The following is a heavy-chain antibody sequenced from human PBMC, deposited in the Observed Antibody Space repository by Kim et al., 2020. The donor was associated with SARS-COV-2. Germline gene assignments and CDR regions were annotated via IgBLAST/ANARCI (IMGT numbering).Heavy chain of an antibody. CDR3: ASAQYSSSSRWYFDL. V-gene: IGHV4-59*01. CDR1: GGSISSYY. J-gene: IGHJ2*01. D-gene: IGHD6-6*01. CDR2: IYYSGST. Sequence: SETLSLTCTVSGGSISSYYWSWIRQPPGKGLEWIGYIYYSGSTNYNPSLKSRVTISVDTSKNQFSLKLSSVTAADTAVYYCASAQYSSSSRWYFDLWGRGTLVTVSS.